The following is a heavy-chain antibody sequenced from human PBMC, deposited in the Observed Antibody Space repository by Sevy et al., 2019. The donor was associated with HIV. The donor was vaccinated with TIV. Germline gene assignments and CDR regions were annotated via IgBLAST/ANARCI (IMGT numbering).Heavy chain of an antibody. V-gene: IGHV3-21*01. Sequence: GRSLRLSCAASGFTFSSYGLSSYSMNWVRQAPGKGLEWVSSISSSSSYIFYADSVKGRFTISRDNAKNSVYLQMNSLRAEDTAVYYCARDRGVGTSSYGMDVWGQGTTVTVSS. CDR3: ARDRGVGTSSYGMDV. D-gene: IGHD1-26*01. J-gene: IGHJ6*02. CDR2: ISSSSSYI. CDR1: GFTFSSYGLSSYS.